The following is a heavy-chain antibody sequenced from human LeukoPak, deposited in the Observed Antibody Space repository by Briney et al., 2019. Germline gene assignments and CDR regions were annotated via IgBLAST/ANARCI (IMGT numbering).Heavy chain of an antibody. CDR2: ISYDGSNK. Sequence: GRSLRLSCAASGFIFSSYGMHWVRQAPGKGLEWVAVISYDGSNKYYADSVKGRFTISRDNSKNTLYLQMNSLRAEDTAVYYCAKDLGSYPILDYWGQGTLVTVSS. J-gene: IGHJ4*02. CDR1: GFIFSSYG. CDR3: AKDLGSYPILDY. V-gene: IGHV3-30*18. D-gene: IGHD1-26*01.